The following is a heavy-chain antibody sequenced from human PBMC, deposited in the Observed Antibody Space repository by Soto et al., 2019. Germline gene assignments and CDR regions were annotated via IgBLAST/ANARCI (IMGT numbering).Heavy chain of an antibody. D-gene: IGHD5-18*01. V-gene: IGHV1-8*01. J-gene: IGHJ5*02. CDR3: ARGLGYSYLPWFDP. CDR1: GLGLGSSA. CDR2: MHPNSGNT. Sequence: VSWKECGLGLGSSAGCWVRQENGQGLEWMGWMHPNSGNTGYAQKFQGRVTMTRNTSISTAYMELSSLRSEDTAVYYCARGLGYSYLPWFDPWGQGTLVTVSS.